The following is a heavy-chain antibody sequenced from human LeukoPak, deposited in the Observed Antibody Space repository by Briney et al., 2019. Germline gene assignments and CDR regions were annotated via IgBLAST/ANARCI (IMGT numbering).Heavy chain of an antibody. CDR3: TTDTIIRGLLYYFDY. V-gene: IGHV3-15*01. CDR2: IKSKTDGGTT. Sequence: PGGSLRLSCAASGFTFSNAWMSWVRQAPGKGLEWVGRIKSKTDGGTTDYAAPVKGRFTISRDDSKNTLYLQMNSLKTEDTAVYYCTTDTIIRGLLYYFDYWGQGTLVTVSS. J-gene: IGHJ4*02. CDR1: GFTFSNAW. D-gene: IGHD3-9*01.